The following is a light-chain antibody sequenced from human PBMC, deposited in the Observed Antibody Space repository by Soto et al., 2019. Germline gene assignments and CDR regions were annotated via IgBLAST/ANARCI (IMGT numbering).Light chain of an antibody. Sequence: PSSLSASVGDRVTITCRASQSISSYLNWYQQKPGKAPKLLIYAASSLQSGVPSRFSGSGSGTDFTLTISSLQPEDFAIYYCQQSYSTRWTFGQGTRV. V-gene: IGKV1-39*01. J-gene: IGKJ1*01. CDR2: AAS. CDR1: QSISSY. CDR3: QQSYSTRWT.